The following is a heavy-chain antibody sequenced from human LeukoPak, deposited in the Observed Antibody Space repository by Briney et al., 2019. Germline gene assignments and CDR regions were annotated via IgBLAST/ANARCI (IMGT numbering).Heavy chain of an antibody. Sequence: GASVKVSCKASGYTFNSYAMNWVRQAPGQGLEWMGWINTNTGNPTYAQGFTGRFVFSLDTSVSTAYLQISSLKAEDTAVYYCARAVFERDLHDSSGYYPDLDYWGQGTLVTVSS. J-gene: IGHJ4*02. CDR3: ARAVFERDLHDSSGYYPDLDY. CDR1: GYTFNSYA. CDR2: INTNTGNP. D-gene: IGHD3-22*01. V-gene: IGHV7-4-1*02.